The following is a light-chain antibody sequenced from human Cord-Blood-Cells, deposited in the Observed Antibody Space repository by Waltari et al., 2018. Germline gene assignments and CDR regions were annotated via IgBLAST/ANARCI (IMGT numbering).Light chain of an antibody. J-gene: IGLJ2*01. Sequence: QSALTQPASVSGSPGQSITISCTGTSSDVGSYNLVSWYQQHPGKAPKLMSYEGSKRPSGVSNRFSGCKSGNTASLTISGLQAEDEADYYCCSYAGSSTSHVVFGGGTKLTVL. CDR1: SSDVGSYNL. V-gene: IGLV2-23*01. CDR2: EGS. CDR3: CSYAGSSTSHVV.